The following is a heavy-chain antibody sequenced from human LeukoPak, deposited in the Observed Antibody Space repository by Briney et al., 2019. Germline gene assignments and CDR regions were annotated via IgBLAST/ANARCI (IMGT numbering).Heavy chain of an antibody. CDR2: INHSGST. CDR1: GGSFSGYY. CDR3: ATGPYYYDN. Sequence: SETLSLTCAVYGGSFSGYYWSWIRQPPGKGLEWIGEINHSGSTNYNPSLKSRVTISRDNSKNTLYLQMNSLRAEDTAVYYCATGPYYYDNWGHGTMVTVSS. D-gene: IGHD3-10*01. J-gene: IGHJ3*02. V-gene: IGHV4-34*01.